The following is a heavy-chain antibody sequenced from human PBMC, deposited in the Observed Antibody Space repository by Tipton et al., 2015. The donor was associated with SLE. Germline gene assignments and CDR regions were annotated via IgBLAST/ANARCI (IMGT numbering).Heavy chain of an antibody. CDR1: GGSISNYY. Sequence: TLSLTCTVSGGSISNYYWGWIRQPPGKGLEWIGSIFYSGGAYYNPSLKSRVTISVDTAKNQFSLKLSSVTAADTAVYYCARGSRCPLGIYWYFDLWGRGTLVTVSS. CDR2: IFYSGGA. V-gene: IGHV4-39*07. CDR3: ARGSRCPLGIYWYFDL. J-gene: IGHJ2*01. D-gene: IGHD7-27*01.